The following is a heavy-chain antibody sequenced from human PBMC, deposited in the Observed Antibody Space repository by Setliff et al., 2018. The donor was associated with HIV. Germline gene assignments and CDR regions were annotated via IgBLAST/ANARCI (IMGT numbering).Heavy chain of an antibody. V-gene: IGHV6-1*01. CDR3: ARGGDWDNNHYRDV. D-gene: IGHD3-16*01. CDR2: TYYRSKWSN. Sequence: PSQTLSLTCAISGESVSSNTAAWNWIRQSPSRGLEWLGRTYYRSKWSNDYAVSVKRRITINPDTSKNPFSLQLNSVTPEDTAVYFCARGGDWDNNHYRDVWDKGTTVTVCS. J-gene: IGHJ6*03. CDR1: GESVSSNTAA.